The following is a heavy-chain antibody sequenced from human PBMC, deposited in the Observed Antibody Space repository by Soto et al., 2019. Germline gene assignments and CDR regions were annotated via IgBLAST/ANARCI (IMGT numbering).Heavy chain of an antibody. CDR2: ISYEGSNK. J-gene: IGHJ4*02. D-gene: IGHD3-3*01. CDR1: GFTFSSYS. Sequence: GGSLRLSCAASGFTFSSYSMHWVRQAPGKGLEWVAVISYEGSNKYYADSVKGRFTISRDNSKNTLYLEMNSLRVEDTAVYYCAKDRKPLEWFFYPGCDCWGLGTLVTVS. V-gene: IGHV3-30*18. CDR3: AKDRKPLEWFFYPGCDC.